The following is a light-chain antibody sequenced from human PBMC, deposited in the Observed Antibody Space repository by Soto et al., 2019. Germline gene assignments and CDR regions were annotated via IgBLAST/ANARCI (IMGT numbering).Light chain of an antibody. V-gene: IGKV3D-15*01. CDR3: QQYNNWTRK. J-gene: IGKJ1*01. Sequence: IAMTQSPATLCVSPGERATLSCRASQSVSSNLAWYQQKPGQAPRLLIYGASTRATGIPARFSGSGSGTEFTLTISSLQYEDFAVYYCQQYNNWTRKFCQGTKVDIK. CDR1: QSVSSN. CDR2: GAS.